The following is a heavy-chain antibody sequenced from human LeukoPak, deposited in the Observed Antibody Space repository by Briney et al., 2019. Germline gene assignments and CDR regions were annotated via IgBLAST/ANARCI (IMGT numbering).Heavy chain of an antibody. CDR3: ARGLRYCSSTSCYLYYYYYGMDV. D-gene: IGHD2-2*01. CDR2: INHSGST. Sequence: SETLSLTCAVYGGSFSGYYWSWIRQPPGKGLEWIGEINHSGSTNYNPSLRSRVTISVDTSKNQFSLKLSSVTAADTAVYYCARGLRYCSSTSCYLYYYYYGMDVWGQGTTVTVSS. V-gene: IGHV4-34*01. CDR1: GGSFSGYY. J-gene: IGHJ6*02.